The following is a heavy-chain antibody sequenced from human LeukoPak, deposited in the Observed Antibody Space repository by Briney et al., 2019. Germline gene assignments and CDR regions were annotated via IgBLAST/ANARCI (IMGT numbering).Heavy chain of an antibody. J-gene: IGHJ3*02. D-gene: IGHD5/OR15-5a*01. CDR2: INHSGST. CDR3: ARGFPRVSGVSRRAFDI. Sequence: KASETLSLTCTVSGGSISSSSYYWGWIRQPPGKGLEWIGEINHSGSTNYNPSLKSRVTISVDTSKNQFSLKLSSVTAADTAVYYCARGFPRVSGVSRRAFDIWGQGTMVTVSS. V-gene: IGHV4-39*07. CDR1: GGSISSSSYY.